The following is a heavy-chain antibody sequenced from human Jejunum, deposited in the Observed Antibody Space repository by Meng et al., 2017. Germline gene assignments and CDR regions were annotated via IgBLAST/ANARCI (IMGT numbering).Heavy chain of an antibody. J-gene: IGHJ4*02. CDR3: ARDPNHDDPGVRDY. D-gene: IGHD3-10*01. V-gene: IGHV3-7*01. CDR1: GFSFTSYL. CDR2: INPDAVVT. Sequence: GESLKISCVASGFSFTSYLMTWVRQAPGKGLEWVANINPDAVVTAYAASVKGRFTMSRDNSQNSFYLQMNSLRVEDTAVYYCARDPNHDDPGVRDYWGQGTLVTVSS.